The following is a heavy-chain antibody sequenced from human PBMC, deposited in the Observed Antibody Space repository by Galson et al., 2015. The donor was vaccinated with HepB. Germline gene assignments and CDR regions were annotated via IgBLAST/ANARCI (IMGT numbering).Heavy chain of an antibody. CDR2: ISYDGSNE. J-gene: IGHJ3*02. V-gene: IGHV3-30*03. CDR3: ARDKRVGAFDI. D-gene: IGHD1-26*01. CDR1: GFTFSSYG. Sequence: SLRLSCAASGFTFSSYGMYWVRQAPGKGLEWVAGISYDGSNEHYADSVKGRFTISRDNPKNTVYLQMNSLRAEDTAVYYCARDKRVGAFDIWGQGTMVIVSS.